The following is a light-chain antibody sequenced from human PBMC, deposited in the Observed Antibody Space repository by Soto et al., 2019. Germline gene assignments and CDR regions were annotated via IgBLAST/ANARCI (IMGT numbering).Light chain of an antibody. CDR3: LQDYSYPRT. CDR2: AAS. J-gene: IGKJ1*01. CDR1: QFIRND. V-gene: IGKV1-6*01. Sequence: AIQMIQSPSSLSASVGDRITISCRASQFIRNDLGWYQHKPGRAPKLLIYAASILQSGVPSRFSGSGSDTDFTLTIGSLQPEDVATYYCLQDYSYPRTFGQGTKVEIK.